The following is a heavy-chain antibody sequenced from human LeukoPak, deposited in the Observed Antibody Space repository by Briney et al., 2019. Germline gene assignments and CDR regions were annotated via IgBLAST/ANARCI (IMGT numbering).Heavy chain of an antibody. CDR3: ARRAAATRAFDI. J-gene: IGHJ3*02. V-gene: IGHV4-4*09. CDR2: IYPSGST. Sequence: TSETLSLTCTVSADSISGYYYIWIRQPPGKGLDWIAYIYPSGSTKDNPSLKSPVTVSVDTSKNQLSLRLSSVTAADTAVYYCARRAAATRAFDIWGQGTTVTVSS. CDR1: ADSISGYY. D-gene: IGHD6-25*01.